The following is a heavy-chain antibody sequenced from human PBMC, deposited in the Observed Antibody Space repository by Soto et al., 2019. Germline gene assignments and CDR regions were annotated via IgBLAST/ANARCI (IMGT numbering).Heavy chain of an antibody. CDR1: GDSVSSNSAA. CDR2: TYYRSKWYN. CDR3: AIDFFDVTAARDLDS. V-gene: IGHV6-1*01. D-gene: IGHD2-2*01. Sequence: PSQTLSLTCAISGDSVSSNSAAWNWIRQSPSRGLEWLGRTYYRSKWYNDYAVSVKSRITINPDTSKNQFSLQLNSVTPEDTAVYYCAIDFFDVTAARDLDSCGQGTVVTISA. J-gene: IGHJ5*01.